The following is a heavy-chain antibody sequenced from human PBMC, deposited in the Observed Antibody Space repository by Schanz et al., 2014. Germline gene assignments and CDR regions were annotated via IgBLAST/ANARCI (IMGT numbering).Heavy chain of an antibody. CDR1: EFTFSSYK. Sequence: EQLVESGGGLVKPGGSLRLSCEASEFTFSSYKMNWVRQAPGKGLEWVSSISSSGSYIHYADSVKGRFTISRDNAKNSLYLQMNSLRAEDTAVYYCARDRGYCSGGSCLTFDYWGQGTLVTVSS. CDR2: ISSSGSYI. J-gene: IGHJ4*02. CDR3: ARDRGYCSGGSCLTFDY. D-gene: IGHD2-15*01. V-gene: IGHV3-21*01.